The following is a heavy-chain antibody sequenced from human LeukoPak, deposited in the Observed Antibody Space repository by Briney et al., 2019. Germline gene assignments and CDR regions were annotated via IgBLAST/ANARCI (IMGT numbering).Heavy chain of an antibody. CDR3: TTGDSFLLWLGIDY. Sequence: GGSLRLSCAVSGFTFSDFYMSWVRQAPGKGLEWVGRIKSKTDGGTTDYAAPVKGRFTISRDDSKNTLYLQMNSLKTEDTAVYYCTTGDSFLLWLGIDYWGQGTLVTVSS. J-gene: IGHJ4*02. CDR1: GFTFSDFY. D-gene: IGHD3-10*01. V-gene: IGHV3-15*01. CDR2: IKSKTDGGTT.